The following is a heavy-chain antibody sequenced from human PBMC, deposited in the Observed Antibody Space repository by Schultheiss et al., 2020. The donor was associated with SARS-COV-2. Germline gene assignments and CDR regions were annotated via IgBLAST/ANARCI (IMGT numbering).Heavy chain of an antibody. CDR3: ARQGSYSSSYTVDY. D-gene: IGHD6-13*01. J-gene: IGHJ4*02. CDR2: IYYSGST. Sequence: SETLSLTCTVSGGSISSGGYYWDWIRQPPGKGLEWIGSIYYSGSTYYNPSLKSRVTISVDTSKNQFSLKLSSVTAADTAVYYCARQGSYSSSYTVDYWGQGTLVTVSS. CDR1: GGSISSGGYY. V-gene: IGHV4-39*01.